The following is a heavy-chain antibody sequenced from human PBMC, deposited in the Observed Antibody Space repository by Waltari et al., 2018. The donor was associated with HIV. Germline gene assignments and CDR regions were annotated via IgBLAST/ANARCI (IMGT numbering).Heavy chain of an antibody. Sequence: QITLKESGPTLVKPTQTLTLTCTLSGFSLSTSGVGVGWIRQPPGKALEWLALIYWNDDKRYSPSLKSRLTITKDTSKNQVVLTMTNMDPVDTATYYCAHTPNYDDSSGWIIAYHFDYWGQGTLVTISS. V-gene: IGHV2-5*01. CDR2: IYWNDDK. CDR1: GFSLSTSGVG. CDR3: AHTPNYDDSSGWIIAYHFDY. J-gene: IGHJ4*02. D-gene: IGHD3-22*01.